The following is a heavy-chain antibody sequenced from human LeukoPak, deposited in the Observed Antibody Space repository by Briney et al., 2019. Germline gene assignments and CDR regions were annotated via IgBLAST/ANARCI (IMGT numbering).Heavy chain of an antibody. D-gene: IGHD1-26*01. Sequence: EGSLRLSCAASGFRISTNYMSWVRQAPGKGLEWVSIIYSGGTTYYADSVKGRFTISRDNSKNKLYLQLNSLRAEDTAVYYCARDHPRGSYSDWGQGTPVTVSS. CDR2: IYSGGTT. CDR3: ARDHPRGSYSD. CDR1: GFRISTNY. J-gene: IGHJ4*02. V-gene: IGHV3-53*01.